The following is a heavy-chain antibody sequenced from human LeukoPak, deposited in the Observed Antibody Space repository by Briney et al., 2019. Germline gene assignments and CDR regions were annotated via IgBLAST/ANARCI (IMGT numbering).Heavy chain of an antibody. J-gene: IGHJ4*02. V-gene: IGHV1-2*02. D-gene: IGHD3-22*01. CDR1: GYTFTGYY. Sequence: ASVKVSCKASGYTFTGYYMHWVRQAPGQGLEWMGWTNPNSGGTNYAQKFQGRVTMTRDTSISTACMELSRLRSDDTAVYYCASLVGYFYVSSVDYWGQGTLLTVSS. CDR2: TNPNSGGT. CDR3: ASLVGYFYVSSVDY.